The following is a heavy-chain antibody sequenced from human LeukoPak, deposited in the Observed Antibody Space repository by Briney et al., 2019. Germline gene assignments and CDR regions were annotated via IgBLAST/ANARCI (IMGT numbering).Heavy chain of an antibody. CDR1: AYSISSGYY. D-gene: IGHD6-13*01. J-gene: IGHJ4*02. Sequence: SETLSLTCAVSAYSISSGYYWGWIRQPPGKGLEWIGSIYHSGSTYYNPSLKSRVTISVDTSKNQFSLKLSSVTAADTAVYYCAKVSSSWYGCFDYWGQGTLVTVSS. CDR3: AKVSSSWYGCFDY. CDR2: IYHSGST. V-gene: IGHV4-38-2*01.